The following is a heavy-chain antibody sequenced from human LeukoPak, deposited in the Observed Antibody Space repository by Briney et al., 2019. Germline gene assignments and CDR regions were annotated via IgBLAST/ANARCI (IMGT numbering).Heavy chain of an antibody. CDR1: GGSISSYY. Sequence: PSETLSLTCTVSGGSISSYYWSWIRQPPGKGLEWIGYIYYSGSTNYNPSLKSRVTISVDTSKNQFSLKLSSVTAADTAVYYCARYAAYDSRGNYFDYWGQGTLVTVSS. CDR2: IYYSGST. D-gene: IGHD3-22*01. V-gene: IGHV4-59*08. CDR3: ARYAAYDSRGNYFDY. J-gene: IGHJ4*02.